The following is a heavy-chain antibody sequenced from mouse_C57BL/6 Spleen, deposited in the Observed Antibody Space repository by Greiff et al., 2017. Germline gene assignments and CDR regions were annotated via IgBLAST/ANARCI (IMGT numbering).Heavy chain of an antibody. CDR2: ISSGGSYT. J-gene: IGHJ4*01. CDR1: GFTFSSYG. CDR3: ARLGVDYDGRLPYAMDY. V-gene: IGHV5-6*01. Sequence: EVMLVESGGDLVKPGGSLKLSCAASGFTFSSYGMSWVRQTPDKRLEWVATISSGGSYTYYPDSVKGRFTISRDNAKNTLYLQMSSLKSEDTAMYYCARLGVDYDGRLPYAMDYWGQGTSVTVSS. D-gene: IGHD2-4*01.